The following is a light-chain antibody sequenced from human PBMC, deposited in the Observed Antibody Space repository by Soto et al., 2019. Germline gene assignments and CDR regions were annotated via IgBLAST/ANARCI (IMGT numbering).Light chain of an antibody. Sequence: QSALTQPASVSGSPGQSITISCTGTSSDVGGYNYVSWYQQHPGKAPKFMIYEVSNRPSGVSNRFSGSKSGNTASLTISGLQAEYEADYYCSSYTSSSTVVFGGGTQLTVL. CDR3: SSYTSSSTVV. CDR1: SSDVGGYNY. V-gene: IGLV2-14*01. CDR2: EVS. J-gene: IGLJ2*01.